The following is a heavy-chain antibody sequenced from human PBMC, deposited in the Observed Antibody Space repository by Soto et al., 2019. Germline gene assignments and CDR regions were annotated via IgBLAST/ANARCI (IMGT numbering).Heavy chain of an antibody. V-gene: IGHV3-30*18. CDR2: ISYDGSNK. D-gene: IGHD6-19*01. J-gene: IGHJ4*02. CDR3: AKDTIAVAPTFDY. CDR1: GLTFSSYG. Sequence: QVQLVESGGGVVQPGRSLRLSCAASGLTFSSYGMHWVRQAPGKGLEWVAVISYDGSNKYYADSVKGRFTISRDNSKNTLYLQMNSLRAEDTAVYYCAKDTIAVAPTFDYWSQGTLVTVSS.